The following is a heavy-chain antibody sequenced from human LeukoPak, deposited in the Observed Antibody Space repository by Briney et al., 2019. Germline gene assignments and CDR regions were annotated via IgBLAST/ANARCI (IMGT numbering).Heavy chain of an antibody. CDR2: IKQDGSDR. CDR3: VRNLAVAGTCFDS. D-gene: IGHD6-19*01. CDR1: GFTFRNYW. Sequence: GGSLRLSCAATGFTFRNYWMSWVRQAPGTGLEWVANIKQDGSDRNYVTSVRGRFTISRDNAESSLYLQMNSLRVEDTAVYYCVRNLAVAGTCFDSWGQGTLVTVSS. J-gene: IGHJ4*02. V-gene: IGHV3-7*03.